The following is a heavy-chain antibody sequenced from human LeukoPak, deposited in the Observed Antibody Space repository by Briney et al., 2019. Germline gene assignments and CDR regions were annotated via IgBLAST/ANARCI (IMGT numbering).Heavy chain of an antibody. D-gene: IGHD4-17*01. J-gene: IGHJ5*02. CDR2: INPNSGGT. V-gene: IGHV1-2*02. Sequence: GASVKVSCKASGYTFTSYYMHWVRQAPGQGLEWMGWINPNSGGTNYAQKFQGRVTMTRDTSISTAYMELSRLRSDDTAVYYCARDPYGDYTNWFDPWGQGTLVTVSS. CDR3: ARDPYGDYTNWFDP. CDR1: GYTFTSYY.